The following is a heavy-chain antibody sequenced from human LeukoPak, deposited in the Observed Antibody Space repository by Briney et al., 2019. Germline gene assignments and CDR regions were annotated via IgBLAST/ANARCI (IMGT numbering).Heavy chain of an antibody. CDR1: GFTFSSYS. CDR2: ISGSGGST. D-gene: IGHD4-23*01. V-gene: IGHV3-23*01. CDR3: ARDARDGYGGNPFDY. J-gene: IGHJ4*02. Sequence: PGRSLRLSCAASGFTFSSYSMNWVRQAPGKGLEWVSAISGSGGSTYYADSVKGRFTISRDNSKNTLYLQMNSLRAEDTAVYYCARDARDGYGGNPFDYWGQGTLVTVSS.